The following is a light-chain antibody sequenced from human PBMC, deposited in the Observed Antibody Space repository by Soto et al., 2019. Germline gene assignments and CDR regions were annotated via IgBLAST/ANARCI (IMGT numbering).Light chain of an antibody. Sequence: DIQMTQTPSTLSASVGDTVTITCRASQSLSEWLAWYQQKPGKAPKLLIYDACSSERGVPSRVSGSGSGTEFTLTISSLQADDFAIYYCQQYKSYFWTFGQGTRVEIK. CDR2: DAC. V-gene: IGKV1-5*01. CDR3: QQYKSYFWT. CDR1: QSLSEW. J-gene: IGKJ1*01.